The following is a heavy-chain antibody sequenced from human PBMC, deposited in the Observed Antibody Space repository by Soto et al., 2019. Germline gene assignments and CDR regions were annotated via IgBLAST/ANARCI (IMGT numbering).Heavy chain of an antibody. CDR1: GYSISSGYY. CDR2: IYHGGST. Sequence: LSLTCTVSGYSISSGYYWGWLRQPPGKGLEWIGSIYHGGSTYYNPSLNSPVPSSIDRPNSLFSLILNSVTGADTAVLYCARVGPWVPYYYDSSPYTFENWFDPWGQGTLVTVSS. CDR3: ARVGPWVPYYYDSSPYTFENWFDP. J-gene: IGHJ5*02. V-gene: IGHV4-38-2*02. D-gene: IGHD3-22*01.